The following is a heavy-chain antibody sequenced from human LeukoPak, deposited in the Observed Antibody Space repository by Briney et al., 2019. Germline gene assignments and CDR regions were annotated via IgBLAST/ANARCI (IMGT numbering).Heavy chain of an antibody. D-gene: IGHD2-21*02. J-gene: IGHJ5*02. V-gene: IGHV3-30-3*01. CDR1: GFTFSNYA. Sequence: GRSLRLSCAATGFTFSNYAIHWGRQAPGKGLEWVAFISDDGSRQHYADSVKGRFTISRDNSKNTLNLQMNSLRAEDTAVYYCARDAGDCGGDCPRWFDPWGQGTLVTVSS. CDR2: ISDDGSRQ. CDR3: ARDAGDCGGDCPRWFDP.